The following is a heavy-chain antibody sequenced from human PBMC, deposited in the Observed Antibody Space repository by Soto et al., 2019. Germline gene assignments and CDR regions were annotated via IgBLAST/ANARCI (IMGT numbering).Heavy chain of an antibody. J-gene: IGHJ1*01. CDR1: RYTFTSYD. CDR3: ARRSTTYLNEVIYDI. Sequence: QVQLVQSGAEVKRPGASVRFSCKASRYTFTSYDIFWLRQSPGQGLEWMGWMRTGSGDTHYAQKFQGRVTMTRDTSISTAYMELNNLVSDDTAVYYCARRSTTYLNEVIYDIWGQGTLVTVSS. D-gene: IGHD1-26*01. CDR2: MRTGSGDT. V-gene: IGHV1-2*02.